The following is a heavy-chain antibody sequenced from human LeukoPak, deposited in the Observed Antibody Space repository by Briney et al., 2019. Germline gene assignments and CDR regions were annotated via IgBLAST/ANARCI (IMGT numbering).Heavy chain of an antibody. J-gene: IGHJ6*02. CDR3: ARVLGPPGLLLWFGELSIGYYYGMDV. CDR2: MNPNSGNT. CDR1: GYTFTSYD. V-gene: IGHV1-8*01. D-gene: IGHD3-10*01. Sequence: ASVKVSCKASGYTFTSYDIHWVRQATGQGLEWMGWMNPNSGNTGYAHKFQGRVTMTRNTSISRGYMELSSLRSEDTAVYYCARVLGPPGLLLWFGELSIGYYYGMDVWGQGTTVTVSS.